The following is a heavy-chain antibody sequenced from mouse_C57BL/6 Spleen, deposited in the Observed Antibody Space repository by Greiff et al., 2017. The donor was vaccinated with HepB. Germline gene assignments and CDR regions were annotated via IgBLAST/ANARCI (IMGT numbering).Heavy chain of an antibody. D-gene: IGHD2-10*01. Sequence: QVQLQQSGPELVKPGASVKISCKASGYAFSSSWMNWVKQRPGKGLEWIGRIYPGDGDTNYNGKFKGKATLTADKSSSTAYMQLSSLTSEDSAVYFCASYYEGYFDYWGQGTTLTVSS. CDR3: ASYYEGYFDY. V-gene: IGHV1-82*01. CDR1: GYAFSSSW. CDR2: IYPGDGDT. J-gene: IGHJ2*01.